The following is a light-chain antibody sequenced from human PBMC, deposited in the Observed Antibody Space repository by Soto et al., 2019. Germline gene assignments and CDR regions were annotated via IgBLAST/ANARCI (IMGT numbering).Light chain of an antibody. CDR2: KAS. CDR1: QSISSW. Sequence: NLSPFTLSASVCDRVTLTCRASQSISSWLAWHQQKPGEAPKLLISKASSLESGVPSRFSGSGSGTEFTLTISSLQPDDFATYYCQQYNSRRTFGHGTKVDNK. CDR3: QQYNSRRT. J-gene: IGKJ1*01. V-gene: IGKV1-5*03.